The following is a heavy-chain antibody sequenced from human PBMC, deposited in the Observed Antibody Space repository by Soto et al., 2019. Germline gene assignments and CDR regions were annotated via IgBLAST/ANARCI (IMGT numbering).Heavy chain of an antibody. CDR2: IYYSGNT. CDR3: AREFGGYTNYYYYGMDV. CDR1: GGSISTGGNY. Sequence: QVQLQESGPGVVKPSQTLSLTCTVSGGSISTGGNYWTWIRQHPGKGLEWIGNIYYSGNTYYNPSLKSRVTISLDTSKNQFSLKLSSVTAADTAVYYCAREFGGYTNYYYYGMDVWGQGTTVTVSS. D-gene: IGHD3-22*01. V-gene: IGHV4-31*03. J-gene: IGHJ6*02.